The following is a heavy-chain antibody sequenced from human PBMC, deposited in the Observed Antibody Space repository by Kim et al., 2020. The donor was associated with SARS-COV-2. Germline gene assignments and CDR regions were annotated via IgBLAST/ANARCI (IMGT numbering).Heavy chain of an antibody. Sequence: GGSLRLSCAASGFTFSSYGMHWVRQAPGKGLEWVAVISYDGSNKYYADSVKGRFTISRDNSKNTLYLQMNSLRAEDTAVYYCAKSPDYDSSGYLYYWGQG. V-gene: IGHV3-30*18. CDR2: ISYDGSNK. CDR1: GFTFSSYG. D-gene: IGHD3-22*01. CDR3: AKSPDYDSSGYLYY. J-gene: IGHJ4*02.